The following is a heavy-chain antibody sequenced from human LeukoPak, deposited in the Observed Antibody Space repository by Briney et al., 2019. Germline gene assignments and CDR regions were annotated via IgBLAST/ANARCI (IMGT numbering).Heavy chain of an antibody. D-gene: IGHD2-15*01. Sequence: PSETLSLTCTVSGGSISSSSYYWGWIRQPPGKGLEWIGSIYYSGSTFYNPSLKSRVTISVDTSKNQFSLKLSSVTAADTAVYYCAREKRYCSGGSCYQWFDPWGQGTLVTVSS. CDR3: AREKRYCSGGSCYQWFDP. J-gene: IGHJ5*02. CDR1: GGSISSSSYY. CDR2: IYYSGST. V-gene: IGHV4-39*02.